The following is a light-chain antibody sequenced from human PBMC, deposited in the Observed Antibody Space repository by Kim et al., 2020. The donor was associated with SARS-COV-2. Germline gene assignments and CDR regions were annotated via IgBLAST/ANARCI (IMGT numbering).Light chain of an antibody. Sequence: SYELTQPPSVSLSPGQTATITCSGDKLGGKFVSWYQQKPGQSPVLVSYHDTRRPSGIPERFSGSNSGNTATLTISGTQAMDEADYYCQAWDSGTVVFGGGTKVTVL. V-gene: IGLV3-1*01. CDR1: KLGGKF. CDR3: QAWDSGTVV. CDR2: HDT. J-gene: IGLJ2*01.